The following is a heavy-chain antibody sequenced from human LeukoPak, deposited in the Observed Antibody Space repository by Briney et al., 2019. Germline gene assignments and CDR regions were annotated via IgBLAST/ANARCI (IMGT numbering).Heavy chain of an antibody. D-gene: IGHD3-22*01. J-gene: IGHJ1*01. CDR1: GFTFSTYW. CDR2: IKSDGST. V-gene: IGHV3-74*01. CDR3: ARAPSEIGGYYPEYFRH. Sequence: QPGGSLRLSCAASGFTFSTYWMHWVRQAPGKGLVRVSRIKSDGSTNYADSVKGRFTISRDNAKNTVSLQMNSLRPEDTGVYYCARAPSEIGGYYPEYFRHWGQGTLVTVSS.